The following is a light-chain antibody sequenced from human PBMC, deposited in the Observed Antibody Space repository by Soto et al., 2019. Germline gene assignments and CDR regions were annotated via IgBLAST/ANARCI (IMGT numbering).Light chain of an antibody. CDR3: CSYVGKNTYV. Sequence: QSALIQPRSVSGSPGQSITISCTGTSSDVGGYNYVSWYQQHPAKAPKLIIFDVNKRPSGVPYRFSGSKSGNTASLTISGLRTEDDADYYCCSYVGKNTYVFGTGTKLTVL. CDR2: DVN. CDR1: SSDVGGYNY. J-gene: IGLJ1*01. V-gene: IGLV2-11*01.